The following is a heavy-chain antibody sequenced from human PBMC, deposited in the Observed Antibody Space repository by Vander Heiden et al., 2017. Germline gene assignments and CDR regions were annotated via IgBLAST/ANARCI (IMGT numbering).Heavy chain of an antibody. CDR3: AKEIGYCSSTTCYKSFDY. Sequence: EVQLLESGGALVQPGGSLRLLCAASGFTFRTYAMSWVRQAPGKGLEWVSSISGSGTTTHSVDSVKGRFTISRDNSKNTLYLQMNSLRTEETAVYYCAKEIGYCSSTTCYKSFDYWGQGTLVTVSS. J-gene: IGHJ4*02. V-gene: IGHV3-23*01. D-gene: IGHD2-2*02. CDR2: ISGSGTTT. CDR1: GFTFRTYA.